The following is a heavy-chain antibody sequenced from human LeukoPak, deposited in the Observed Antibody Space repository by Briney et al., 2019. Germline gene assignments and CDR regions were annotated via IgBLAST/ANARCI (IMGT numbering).Heavy chain of an antibody. J-gene: IGHJ4*02. CDR1: GGSISSGGYY. D-gene: IGHD4-4*01. Sequence: SQTLSLTCTVSGGSISSGGYYWSWIRQHPGKGLEWIGYIYYSGSTYYNPSLKSRVTISVDTSKNQFSLKLSSVTAADTAVYYCARVGPRRLQMGYWGQGTLVTVSS. CDR3: ARVGPRRLQMGY. V-gene: IGHV4-31*03. CDR2: IYYSGST.